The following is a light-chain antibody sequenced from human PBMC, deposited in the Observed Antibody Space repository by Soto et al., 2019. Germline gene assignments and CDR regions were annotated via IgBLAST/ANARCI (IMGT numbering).Light chain of an antibody. CDR2: AAS. V-gene: IGKV1-39*01. J-gene: IGKJ1*01. CDR3: QQSYSTQWT. Sequence: DIQITHSPSALSASVGGGGTITCLARQSISRYLNWYQQKPGKAPKLLIYAASSLQSGVPSRFSGSGSGTDFTLTISSLQPEDFATYYCQQSYSTQWTFGQGTKVDI. CDR1: QSISRY.